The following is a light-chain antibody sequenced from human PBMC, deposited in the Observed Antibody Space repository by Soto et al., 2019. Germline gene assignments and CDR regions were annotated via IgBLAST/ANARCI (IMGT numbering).Light chain of an antibody. CDR2: DAS. CDR1: QSITTS. Sequence: EIVLTQSPGTVSLSPXERATLSCRASQSITTSLAWYQRKPGQAPRLLIYDASTRATAIPDRFSGSGSGTDFTLTLSRLEAEDNAVYYCQQYANTSLTFDEWPKV. CDR3: QQYANTSLT. V-gene: IGKV3-20*01. J-gene: IGKJ4*01.